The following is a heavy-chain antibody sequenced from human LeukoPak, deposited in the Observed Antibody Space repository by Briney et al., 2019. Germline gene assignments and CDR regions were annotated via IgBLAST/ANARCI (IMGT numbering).Heavy chain of an antibody. CDR2: INHSGST. D-gene: IGHD2-2*01. J-gene: IGHJ4*02. CDR3: AAIVVVPAAPDY. CDR1: GGSFNGYY. V-gene: IGHV4-34*01. Sequence: SETLSLTCAVYGGSFNGYYWSWIRQPPGKGLEWIGEINHSGSTNYNPSLKSRVTISVDTSKNQFSLKLSSVTAADTAVYYCAAIVVVPAAPDYWGQGTLVTVSS.